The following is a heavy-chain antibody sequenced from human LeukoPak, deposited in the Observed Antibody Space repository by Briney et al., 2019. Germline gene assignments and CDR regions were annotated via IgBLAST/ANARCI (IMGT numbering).Heavy chain of an antibody. CDR3: ATGGATPGGY. CDR1: GFTFTSYG. D-gene: IGHD2-21*01. CDR2: IWYDGTNK. J-gene: IGHJ4*02. V-gene: IGHV3-33*01. Sequence: GGSLRLSCAASGFTFTSYGIHWVRQAPGKGLEWVAVIWYDGTNKYYADSVKGRFTISRDNSKNTVHLQMNSLRAEDTAVYYCATGGATPGGYWGQGTLVTVSS.